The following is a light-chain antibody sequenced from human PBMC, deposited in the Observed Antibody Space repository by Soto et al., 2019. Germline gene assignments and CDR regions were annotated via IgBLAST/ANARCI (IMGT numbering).Light chain of an antibody. J-gene: IGKJ4*01. CDR2: DAS. V-gene: IGKV3-11*01. CDR3: QQRSNWPPLT. CDR1: QSVSSY. Sequence: EIVLTQSPATLCLSPGERATLSCRASQSVSSYLAWYQQKPGQAPRLLXYDASNRATGIPARFSGSGSGTDFTLTISSLEPEDFAVYYCQQRSNWPPLTFGGGTKVDIK.